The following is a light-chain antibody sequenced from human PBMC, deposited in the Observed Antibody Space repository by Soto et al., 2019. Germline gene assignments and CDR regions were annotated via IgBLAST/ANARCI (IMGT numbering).Light chain of an antibody. V-gene: IGKV1-9*01. Sequence: SQFTESPCSLSASVRDRVAITCRASQDISSYLAWYQQKPGKAPKLLIYLASTLHSGVPSSFSGSGSGTDFSLTISSLQPEDAGTYYCQSLNRFPHSFGGGTRVDI. J-gene: IGKJ4*01. CDR3: QSLNRFPHS. CDR1: QDISSY. CDR2: LAS.